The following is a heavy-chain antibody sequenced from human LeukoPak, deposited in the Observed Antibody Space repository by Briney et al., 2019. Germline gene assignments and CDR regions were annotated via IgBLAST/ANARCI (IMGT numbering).Heavy chain of an antibody. D-gene: IGHD1-26*01. Sequence: GASVKVSCKPSGYSFSYYGINWVRQAPGQGLEWVGWISTYNGNTNYAQKFQGRVTMTTDTSTSTAYMELRSLRSDDTAVYYCARERGGDSGSYHPTDYWGQGTLVTVSS. V-gene: IGHV1-18*01. CDR3: ARERGGDSGSYHPTDY. CDR2: ISTYNGNT. CDR1: GYSFSYYG. J-gene: IGHJ4*02.